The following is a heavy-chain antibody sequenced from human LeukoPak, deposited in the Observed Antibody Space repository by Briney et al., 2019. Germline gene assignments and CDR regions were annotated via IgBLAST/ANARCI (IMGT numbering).Heavy chain of an antibody. CDR3: ARRPRGYSNRYYYYYMDV. J-gene: IGHJ6*03. Sequence: KPSETLSLTCAVYGGSFSGYYWSWIRQPPGKGLEWIGEINHSGSTNYNPSLKSRVTISVDTSNNKFSLKLSSVTAADTAVYYCARRPRGYSNRYYYYYMDVWGKGTTVTVSS. CDR1: GGSFSGYY. V-gene: IGHV4-34*01. D-gene: IGHD4-11*01. CDR2: INHSGST.